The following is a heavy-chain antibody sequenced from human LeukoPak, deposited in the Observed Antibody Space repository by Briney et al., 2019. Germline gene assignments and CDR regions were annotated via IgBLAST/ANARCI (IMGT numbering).Heavy chain of an antibody. CDR2: ISGSGGST. J-gene: IGHJ4*02. CDR3: AKRPYYYDSSGLDY. CDR1: GFTFSSYA. D-gene: IGHD3-22*01. Sequence: PGGFLRLSCAASGFTFSSYAMSWVRQAPGKGLEWVSAISGSGGSTYYADSVKGRFTISRDNSKNTLYLQMNSLRAEDTAVYYCAKRPYYYDSSGLDYWGQGTLVTVSS. V-gene: IGHV3-23*01.